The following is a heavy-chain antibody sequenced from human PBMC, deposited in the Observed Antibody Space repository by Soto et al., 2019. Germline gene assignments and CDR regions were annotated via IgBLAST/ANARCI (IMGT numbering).Heavy chain of an antibody. D-gene: IGHD2-21*01. CDR1: GFTFNSYW. J-gene: IGHJ3*01. CDR2: LSPDASEN. V-gene: IGHV3-7*01. Sequence: EVQLVESGGGLVQPGGSLRLSCAASGFTFNSYWMTWVRQAPGKGLEWVALLSPDASENTYVDPVKGRFTISRDNVRKSLYLQMNSLRVEYTAVYYCATSLAYTLEFSGQGTAVTVSS. CDR3: ATSLAYTLEF.